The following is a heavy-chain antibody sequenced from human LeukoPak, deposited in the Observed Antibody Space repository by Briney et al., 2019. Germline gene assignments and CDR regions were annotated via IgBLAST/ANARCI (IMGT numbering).Heavy chain of an antibody. CDR3: AKDRYSLRELTAPFDY. J-gene: IGHJ4*02. Sequence: GGSLRLSCAASGFTFSTYDMSWVRQAPGKGLECVSTISRSGGVHTHYADSVKGRFTISRDNSKNTLYLQMNSLRAEDTAVYYCAKDRYSLRELTAPFDYWGQGTLVTVSS. CDR1: GFTFSTYD. V-gene: IGHV3-23*01. CDR2: ISRSGGVHT. D-gene: IGHD4/OR15-4a*01.